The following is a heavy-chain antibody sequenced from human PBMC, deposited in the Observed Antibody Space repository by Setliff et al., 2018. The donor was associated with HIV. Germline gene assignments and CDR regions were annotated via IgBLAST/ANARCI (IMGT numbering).Heavy chain of an antibody. V-gene: IGHV4-39*07. J-gene: IGHJ4*02. CDR3: ARVGYYDSSFDY. Sequence: PSETLSLTCTVSGGSISSSSYYWGWIRQPPGKGLEWIGSIYHSGSTYYNPSLKSRLTISVDTSRNQFSLKLNSVTAADTAVYYCARVGYYDSSFDYWGQGTLVTVSS. D-gene: IGHD3-22*01. CDR1: GGSISSSSYY. CDR2: IYHSGST.